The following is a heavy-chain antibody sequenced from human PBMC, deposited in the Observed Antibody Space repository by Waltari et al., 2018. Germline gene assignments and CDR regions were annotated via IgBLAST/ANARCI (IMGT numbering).Heavy chain of an antibody. CDR3: ARMGVRYSSSWFDY. CDR1: GFSLSTSGMR. CDR2: IDWDDDK. D-gene: IGHD6-13*01. V-gene: IGHV2-70*04. Sequence: QVTLKESGPALVKPTQTLTLTCTSSGFSLSTSGMRVSWIRQPPGKALEWLARIDWDDDKFYSTSLKTRLTISKDTSKNQVVLTMTNMDPVDTATYYCARMGVRYSSSWFDYWGQGTLVTVSS. J-gene: IGHJ5*01.